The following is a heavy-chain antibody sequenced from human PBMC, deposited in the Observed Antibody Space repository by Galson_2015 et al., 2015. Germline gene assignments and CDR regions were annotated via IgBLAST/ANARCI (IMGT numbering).Heavy chain of an antibody. CDR1: GGSVSSGSYY. J-gene: IGHJ6*02. D-gene: IGHD6-6*01. Sequence: SETLSLTCPVSGGSVSSGSYYWSWIRQPPGKGLEWIGYIYYSGSTNYNPSLKSRVTISVDTSKNQFSLKLSSVTAADTAVYYCARDLGAARETNGGTYYYYGMDVWGQGTTVTVSS. CDR2: IYYSGST. CDR3: ARDLGAARETNGGTYYYYGMDV. V-gene: IGHV4-61*01.